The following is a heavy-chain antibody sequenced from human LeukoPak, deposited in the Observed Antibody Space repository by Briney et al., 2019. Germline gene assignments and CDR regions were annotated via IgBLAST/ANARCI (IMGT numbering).Heavy chain of an antibody. J-gene: IGHJ4*02. D-gene: IGHD2-2*03. CDR3: ARGHLDKGDY. V-gene: IGHV4-34*01. CDR2: ISHRGVT. CDR1: GGSFSDSY. Sequence: SETLSLTCVVYGGSFSDSYRTWIRQPPGKGLEWIGEISHRGVTNYNPSLKSRVTISLDTSNNRFSLRLTSVIAADTAVYYCARGHLDKGDYWGQGTLVTVSS.